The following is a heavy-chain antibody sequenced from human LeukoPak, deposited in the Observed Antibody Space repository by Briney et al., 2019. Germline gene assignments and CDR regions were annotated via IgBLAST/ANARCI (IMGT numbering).Heavy chain of an antibody. CDR2: IYTSGST. V-gene: IGHV4-61*02. J-gene: IGHJ4*02. CDR1: GGSISSGSYY. Sequence: SETLSLTCTVSGGSISSGSYYWSWIRQPAGKGLEWIGRIYTSGSTNYNPSLKSRVTISVDTSKNQFSLKLSSVTAADTAVYYCAREGGITMVRGVITYWGQGTLVTVSS. CDR3: AREGGITMVRGVITY. D-gene: IGHD3-10*01.